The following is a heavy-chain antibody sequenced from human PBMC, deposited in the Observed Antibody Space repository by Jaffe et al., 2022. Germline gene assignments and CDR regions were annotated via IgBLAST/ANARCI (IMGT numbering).Heavy chain of an antibody. V-gene: IGHV7-4-1*02. CDR3: AREIPDTALMIAGLDY. J-gene: IGHJ4*02. CDR2: INTHTGNP. D-gene: IGHD5-18*01. Sequence: QVQLVQSGSELKKPGASVKVSCKASGYIFPTYSINWVRQAPGQGLEWMGSINTHTGNPTYAQGFTGRFVFSLDTPVNTAYLQITSLKAEDSAVYYCAREIPDTALMIAGLDYWGQGTLVTVSS. CDR1: GYIFPTYS.